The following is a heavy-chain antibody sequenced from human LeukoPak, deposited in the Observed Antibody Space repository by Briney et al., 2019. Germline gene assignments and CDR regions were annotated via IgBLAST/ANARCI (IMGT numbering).Heavy chain of an antibody. V-gene: IGHV5-51*01. CDR2: IYVGDSDT. D-gene: IGHD3-3*01. CDR1: GYNFPNYW. CDR3: ARGGTIFGVASPFDY. Sequence: GESLKISCKGSGYNFPNYWIAWVRQMPGKGLEWMGIIYVGDSDTRYSPSFQGQVTISADKSISTAYLQWSSLKASDNAMYYCARGGTIFGVASPFDYWGQGTLVTVSS. J-gene: IGHJ4*02.